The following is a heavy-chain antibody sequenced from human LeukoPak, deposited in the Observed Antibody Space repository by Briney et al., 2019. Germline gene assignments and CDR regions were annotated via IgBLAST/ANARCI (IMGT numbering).Heavy chain of an antibody. J-gene: IGHJ4*02. V-gene: IGHV3-23*01. CDR2: ISGSGGST. Sequence: GGSLRLSCAASGFTVSSNYMSWVRQAPGKGLEWVSAISGSGGSTYYADSVKGRFTISRDNSKNTLYLQMNSLRAEDTAVYYCARSLYSSSWYLDYWGQGTLVTVSS. D-gene: IGHD6-13*01. CDR1: GFTVSSNY. CDR3: ARSLYSSSWYLDY.